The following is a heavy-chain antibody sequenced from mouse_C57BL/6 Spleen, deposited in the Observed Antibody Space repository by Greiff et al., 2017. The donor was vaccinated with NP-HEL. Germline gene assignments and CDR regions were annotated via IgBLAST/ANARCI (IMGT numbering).Heavy chain of an antibody. CDR1: GYTFTSYW. D-gene: IGHD3-3*01. CDR3: AREGTGGWYFDV. V-gene: IGHV1-61*01. CDR2: IYPSDSET. Sequence: QVQLQQPGAELVRPGSSVKLSCKASGYTFTSYWMDWVKQRPGQGLEWIGNIYPSDSETHYNQKFKDKATLTVDKSSSTAYMQLSSLTSEDSAVYYGAREGTGGWYFDVWGTGTTVTVSS. J-gene: IGHJ1*03.